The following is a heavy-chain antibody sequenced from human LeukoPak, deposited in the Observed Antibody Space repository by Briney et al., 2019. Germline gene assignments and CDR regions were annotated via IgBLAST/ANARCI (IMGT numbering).Heavy chain of an antibody. Sequence: AGSLRLTCAASGITFSSHGMHWIRQAPHKGQERVAFIRLERNDNYYADSLIDRFTTSTDNSTKTLYLWMDNLRAEDTAVYYCAKERASWEWVVLRAFDYWGQGTLVSVSS. V-gene: IGHV3-30*02. CDR2: IRLERNDN. CDR1: GITFSSHG. CDR3: AKERASWEWVVLRAFDY. J-gene: IGHJ4*02. D-gene: IGHD1-26*01.